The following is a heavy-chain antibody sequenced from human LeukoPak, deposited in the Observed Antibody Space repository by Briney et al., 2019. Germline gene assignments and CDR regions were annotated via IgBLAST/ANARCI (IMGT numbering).Heavy chain of an antibody. Sequence: GGSLTLSCAASGFTFSSYGMHWVRQAPGKGLEWVAVISYDGSNKYYADSVKGRFTISRDNSKNPLYLQMNSLRAEDTAVYYCARLPYSGSYWGGHYWGQGTLVTVSS. V-gene: IGHV3-30*03. CDR2: ISYDGSNK. J-gene: IGHJ4*02. D-gene: IGHD1-26*01. CDR3: ARLPYSGSYWGGHY. CDR1: GFTFSSYG.